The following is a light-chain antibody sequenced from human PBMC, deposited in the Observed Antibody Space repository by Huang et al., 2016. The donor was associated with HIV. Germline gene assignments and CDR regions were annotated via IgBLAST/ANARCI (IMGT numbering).Light chain of an antibody. CDR2: DAS. V-gene: IGKV3-11*01. CDR3: QQRSNWPPAT. CDR1: QSVSSY. Sequence: EIVLTQSPATLSLSPGERATLSCRASQSVSSYLAWYKQKPGQAPRLLIYDASNRAPGIPARFSGSGSGTDFTLIISSLEPEDFAVYYCQQRSNWPPATFGQGTKVEIK. J-gene: IGKJ1*01.